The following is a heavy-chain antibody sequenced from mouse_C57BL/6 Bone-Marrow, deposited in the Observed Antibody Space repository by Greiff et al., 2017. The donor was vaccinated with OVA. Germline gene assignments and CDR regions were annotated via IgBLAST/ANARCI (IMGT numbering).Heavy chain of an antibody. CDR3: ARPHCYGSHYYAMDY. Sequence: QVQLQQPGAELVKPGASVKMSCKASGYTFTSYWITWVKQRPGQGLEWIGDIYPGSGSTNYNEKFKSKATLTVETSSSTAYMQRSSLTSENSAVYSGARPHCYGSHYYAMDYWGQGTSVTVSS. D-gene: IGHD1-1*01. J-gene: IGHJ4*01. V-gene: IGHV1-55*01. CDR2: IYPGSGST. CDR1: GYTFTSYW.